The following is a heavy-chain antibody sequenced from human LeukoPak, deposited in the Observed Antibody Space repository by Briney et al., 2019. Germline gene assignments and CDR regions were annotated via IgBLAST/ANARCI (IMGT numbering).Heavy chain of an antibody. CDR2: IKHSGST. CDR1: GGSFSGYY. Sequence: SETLSLTCAVYGGSFSGYYWSWIRQPPGKGLEWIGEIKHSGSTNYNPSLKSRVTISVDTSKNQFSLKLSSVTAADTAVYCCARAPPYCSGGSCYSDYWGQGTLVTVSS. D-gene: IGHD2-15*01. V-gene: IGHV4-34*01. J-gene: IGHJ4*02. CDR3: ARAPPYCSGGSCYSDY.